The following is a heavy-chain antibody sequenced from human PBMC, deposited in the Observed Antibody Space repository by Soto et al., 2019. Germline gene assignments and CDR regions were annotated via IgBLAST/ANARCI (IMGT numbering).Heavy chain of an antibody. CDR3: GRDSGYGSGTSVNHYLEY. J-gene: IGHJ4*02. CDR1: GFTFGSYW. V-gene: IGHV3-7*01. D-gene: IGHD3-10*01. Sequence: EVQLEESGGGLVQPGGSLRLSCAASGFTFGSYWMSWVRQAPGKGLEWLATIKWDASEKKYVDSVKGRFTMSSDNAKNSLYLQMDIVRAEHTAVHYCGRDSGYGSGTSVNHYLEYLGQGTRVTVSS. CDR2: IKWDASEK.